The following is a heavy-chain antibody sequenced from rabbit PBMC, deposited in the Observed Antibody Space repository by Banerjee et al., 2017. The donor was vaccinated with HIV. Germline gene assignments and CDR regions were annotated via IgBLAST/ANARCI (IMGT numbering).Heavy chain of an antibody. J-gene: IGHJ3*01. CDR2: TYAGTSGGT. CDR3: ARGSGYLTRLDL. D-gene: IGHD1-1*01. Sequence: QSLEESGGGLVQPEGSLTLTCTASGFSFSGSYYMCWVRQAPGKGLEWIGCTYAGTSGGTYYASWAKGRFTISKTSSTTVTLQMTSLTAADTATYFCARGSGYLTRLDLWGQGTLVTVS. CDR1: GFSFSGSYY. V-gene: IGHV1S40*01.